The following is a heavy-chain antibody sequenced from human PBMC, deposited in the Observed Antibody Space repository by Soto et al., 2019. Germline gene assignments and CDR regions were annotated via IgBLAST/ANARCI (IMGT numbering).Heavy chain of an antibody. Sequence: SETLSLTCTVYGGSISNYYWTWIRQPPGKGLQWIGYIYYSGTTNYNPSLKSRVTISVDTSKNQFSLKLSSVTAADTAVYYCARAQGTMIVEGGTWTYHYYYGMDVWGQGTTVTVSS. V-gene: IGHV4-59*01. D-gene: IGHD3-22*01. J-gene: IGHJ6*02. CDR3: ARAQGTMIVEGGTWTYHYYYGMDV. CDR2: IYYSGTT. CDR1: GGSISNYY.